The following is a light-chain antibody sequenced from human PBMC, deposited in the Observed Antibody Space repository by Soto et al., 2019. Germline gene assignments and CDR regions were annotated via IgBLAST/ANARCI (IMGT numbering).Light chain of an antibody. CDR3: CSYADSSTYV. CDR1: SSDVGSYNL. V-gene: IGLV2-23*01. J-gene: IGLJ1*01. CDR2: EDS. Sequence: QSVLTQPASVSGSPGQSITTSCTGTSSDVGSYNLVSWYQQHPGKAPKLIIYEDSKRPSGVSNRFSGSKSGNTASLTIFGLQTEDEADYYCCSYADSSTYVFGTGTKVTVL.